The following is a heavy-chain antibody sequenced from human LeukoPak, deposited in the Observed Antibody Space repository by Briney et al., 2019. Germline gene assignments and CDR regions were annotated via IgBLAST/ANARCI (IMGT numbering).Heavy chain of an antibody. CDR2: VSASGGST. CDR1: GFTFSIYA. V-gene: IGHV3-23*01. D-gene: IGHD4-23*01. Sequence: GSLRLSCAASGFTFSIYAMNWVRQAPEKGLEWISTVSASGGSTYYTDSIKGRFTISRDNSKNTLYLQMNSLRADDTAVYYCAKLTVVDYWGQGTLVTVSS. CDR3: AKLTVVDY. J-gene: IGHJ4*02.